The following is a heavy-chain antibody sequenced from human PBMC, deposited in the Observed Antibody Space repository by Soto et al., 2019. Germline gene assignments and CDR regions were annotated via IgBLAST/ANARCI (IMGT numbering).Heavy chain of an antibody. CDR1: GFTFSSYW. D-gene: IGHD3-22*01. CDR2: IKQDGSEK. Sequence: GGSLRLSCAASGFTFSSYWMSWVRQAPGKGLEWVANIKQDGSEKYYVDSVKGRFTISRDNAKNSLYLQMNSLRAEDTAVYYCARLYDSSGYYSLDYFDYWGQGTLVTVSS. V-gene: IGHV3-7*01. CDR3: ARLYDSSGYYSLDYFDY. J-gene: IGHJ4*02.